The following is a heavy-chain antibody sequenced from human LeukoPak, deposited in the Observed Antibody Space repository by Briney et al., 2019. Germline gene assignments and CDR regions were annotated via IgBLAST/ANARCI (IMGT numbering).Heavy chain of an antibody. CDR1: GYIFTDYY. CDR3: AREVVVVVAAHNWFDP. V-gene: IGHV1/OR15-1*04. CDR2: INPNSGGT. Sequence: GASVKVSCKASGYIFTDYYMHWVRQAPGQELGWMGRINPNSGGTNYAQKFQGRVTMTRDTSISTAYMELSRLRSDDTAVYYCAREVVVVVAAHNWFDPWGQGTLVTVSS. J-gene: IGHJ5*02. D-gene: IGHD2-15*01.